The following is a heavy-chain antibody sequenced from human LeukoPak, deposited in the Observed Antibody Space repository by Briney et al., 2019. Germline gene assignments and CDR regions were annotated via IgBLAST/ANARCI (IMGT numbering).Heavy chain of an antibody. CDR3: ARDAGSP. CDR1: GGSISGYY. J-gene: IGHJ5*02. V-gene: IGHV4-59*01. CDR2: IYYSGST. Sequence: SETLSLTCTVSGGSISGYYWSWIRQPPGKGLEWIGYIYYSGSTNYNPSLKSRVTISVDTSKNQFSLKLSSVTAADTAVYYCARDAGSPWGQGTLVTVSS. D-gene: IGHD3-10*01.